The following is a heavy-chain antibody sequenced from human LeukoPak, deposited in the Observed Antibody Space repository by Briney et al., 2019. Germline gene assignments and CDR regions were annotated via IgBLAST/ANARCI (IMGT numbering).Heavy chain of an antibody. V-gene: IGHV3-23*01. J-gene: IGHJ6*02. CDR3: AKLVTMVRGAKSYYYGMDV. CDR2: ISGSGGST. D-gene: IGHD3-10*01. CDR1: GLTFSGYA. Sequence: GRSLRLSCAASGLTFSGYAMSWVRQAPGKGLEWVSAISGSGGSTYYADSVKGRFTISRANSKITLYLQINSLRAEDTAVYYCAKLVTMVRGAKSYYYGMDVWGQGTTVTVSS.